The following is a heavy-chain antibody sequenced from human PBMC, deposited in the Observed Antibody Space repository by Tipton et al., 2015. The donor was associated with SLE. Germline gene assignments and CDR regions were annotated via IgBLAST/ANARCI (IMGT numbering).Heavy chain of an antibody. Sequence: TLSLTCAVYGGSFRGYYCSWIRQPPGEGVEWIGEINHSGSTNYNPSLKSRVTISVDTSKNQFSLKLTSLTAADTAVYYCARGLYGDEPGYWGQGTLVTVSS. V-gene: IGHV4-34*01. CDR2: INHSGST. D-gene: IGHD4-17*01. CDR3: ARGLYGDEPGY. J-gene: IGHJ4*02. CDR1: GGSFRGYY.